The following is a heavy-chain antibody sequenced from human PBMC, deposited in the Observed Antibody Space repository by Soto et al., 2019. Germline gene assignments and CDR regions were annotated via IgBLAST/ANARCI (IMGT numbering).Heavy chain of an antibody. CDR1: GFTFDDYA. CDR2: ISWNSGSI. Sequence: EVQLVESGGGLVQPGRSLRLSCAASGFTFDDYAMHWVWQAPGKGLEWVSGISWNSGSIGYADSVKGRFTISRDNAKNSLYLQMNSLRAEDTALYYCAKARYDFWSGYPPDAFDIWGQGTMVTVSS. V-gene: IGHV3-9*01. D-gene: IGHD3-3*01. J-gene: IGHJ3*02. CDR3: AKARYDFWSGYPPDAFDI.